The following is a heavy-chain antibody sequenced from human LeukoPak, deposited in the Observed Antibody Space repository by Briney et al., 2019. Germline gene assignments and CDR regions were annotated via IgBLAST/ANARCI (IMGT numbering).Heavy chain of an antibody. Sequence: GGSLRLSCAASGFTFSSYEMNWVRQAPGKGLEWVSYISSSGSTIYYADSVKGRFTISRDNAKNSLYLQMNSLRAEDTAVYYCARVGVTGYGSGWGQGALVTVSS. CDR3: ARVGVTGYGSG. D-gene: IGHD6-19*01. V-gene: IGHV3-48*03. CDR2: ISSSGSTI. J-gene: IGHJ4*02. CDR1: GFTFSSYE.